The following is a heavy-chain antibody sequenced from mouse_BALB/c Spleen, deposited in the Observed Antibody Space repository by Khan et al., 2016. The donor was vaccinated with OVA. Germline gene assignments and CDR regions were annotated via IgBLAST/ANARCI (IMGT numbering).Heavy chain of an antibody. D-gene: IGHD1-3*01. CDR1: GFSLSNYG. V-gene: IGHV2-9*02. CDR2: IWAGGST. J-gene: IGHJ3*01. Sequence: VQLQESGPGLVAPSQTLSITCTVSGFSLSNYGVHWVRQPPGKGLEWLGVIWAGGSTNHNSALMSRLTISKDNSKSQVCLKMNSLQTDDTAMYYCARAFYNGAWFAYWGQGTLVTVSA. CDR3: ARAFYNGAWFAY.